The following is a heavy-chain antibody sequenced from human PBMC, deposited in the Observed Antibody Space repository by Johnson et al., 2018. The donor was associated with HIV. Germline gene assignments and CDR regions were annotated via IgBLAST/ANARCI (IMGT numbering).Heavy chain of an antibody. D-gene: IGHD7-27*01. Sequence: VQLVESGGGLVQPGGSLRLSCAASGFTVSSNYMSWVRQAPGKGLEWVSVIYSGGSTYYADSVKGRFTISRDNSKNTLYLQMNSQRAEDTAVYYCAKDQGYWGDDAFDIWGQGTMVTVSS. CDR1: GFTVSSNY. V-gene: IGHV3-66*02. CDR3: AKDQGYWGDDAFDI. CDR2: IYSGGST. J-gene: IGHJ3*02.